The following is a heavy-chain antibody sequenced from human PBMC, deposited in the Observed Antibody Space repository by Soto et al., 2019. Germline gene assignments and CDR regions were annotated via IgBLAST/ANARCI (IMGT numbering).Heavy chain of an antibody. Sequence: QVQLVESGGGVVQPGRSLRLSCAASGFTFTSYAIHWVRQAPGKGLEWVAVISYDGNNQYYADSVKGRFTISRDTSKNTLYLQMNSLRHDDTAVYYCAKDSYGPISFDYWGQGTLVPVSS. CDR3: AKDSYGPISFDY. J-gene: IGHJ4*02. CDR1: GFTFTSYA. D-gene: IGHD3-10*01. V-gene: IGHV3-30*04. CDR2: ISYDGNNQ.